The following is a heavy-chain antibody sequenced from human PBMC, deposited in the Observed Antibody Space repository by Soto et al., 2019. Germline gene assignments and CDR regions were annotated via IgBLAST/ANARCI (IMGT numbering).Heavy chain of an antibody. D-gene: IGHD2-21*02. V-gene: IGHV3-23*01. J-gene: IGHJ5*02. Sequence: GGSLRLSCVTSGFTFSSYAMSWVRQAPGKGLEWVSTVSGSGGSTYYADSAKGRFTISRDNSKNTLYLQMNSLRAEDTAVYYCAKETGGGHSNWFDPWGQGTLVTVSS. CDR3: AKETGGGHSNWFDP. CDR2: VSGSGGST. CDR1: GFTFSSYA.